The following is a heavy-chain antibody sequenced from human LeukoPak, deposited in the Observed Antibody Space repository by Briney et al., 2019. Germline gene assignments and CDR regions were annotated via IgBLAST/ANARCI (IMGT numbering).Heavy chain of an antibody. V-gene: IGHV5-51*01. CDR1: GYGFTSYW. CDR2: IYPGDSDT. CDR3: AYCSSTSCSRTGFDY. D-gene: IGHD2-2*01. Sequence: GESLKIPCKGSGYGFTSYWIGWVRQMPGKGLEWMGIIYPGDSDTRYSPSFQGQVTISADKSISTTYLQWSSLKASDTAMYYCAYCSSTSCSRTGFDYWGQGTLVTVSS. J-gene: IGHJ4*02.